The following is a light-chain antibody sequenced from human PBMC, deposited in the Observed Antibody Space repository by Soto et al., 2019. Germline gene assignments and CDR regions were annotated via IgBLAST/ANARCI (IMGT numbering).Light chain of an antibody. J-gene: IGLJ1*01. CDR2: DVS. CDR1: SSDVGSSNH. CDR3: CSFAGSYTFDV. Sequence: QSALTQPRSVSGSPGQSVTISCTGTSSDVGSSNHVSWYQQHPGKAPKLMIYDVSERPSGVPDRFSGSKSGNTASLTISGLQAEDEADYYCCSFAGSYTFDVFGTGTKLTVL. V-gene: IGLV2-11*01.